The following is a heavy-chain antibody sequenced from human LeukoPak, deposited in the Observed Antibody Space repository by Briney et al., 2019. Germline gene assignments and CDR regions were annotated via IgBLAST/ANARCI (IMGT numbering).Heavy chain of an antibody. D-gene: IGHD3-10*01. CDR3: ARGVSMVRGVKLRYYYYMDV. V-gene: IGHV1-18*01. CDR1: GYTFTSYG. J-gene: IGHJ6*03. Sequence: ASVKVSCKPSGYTFTSYGISWVRQAPGQGLEWMGWISAYNGNTNYAQKLQGRVTMTTDTSTSTAYMELRSLRSDDTAVYYCARGVSMVRGVKLRYYYYMDVWGKGTTVTISS. CDR2: ISAYNGNT.